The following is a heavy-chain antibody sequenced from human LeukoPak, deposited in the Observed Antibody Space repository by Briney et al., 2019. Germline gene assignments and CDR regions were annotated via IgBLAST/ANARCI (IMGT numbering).Heavy chain of an antibody. V-gene: IGHV4-31*03. CDR2: IYYSGST. J-gene: IGHJ4*02. CDR3: ARSAYASLVDY. D-gene: IGHD3-16*01. Sequence: PSQTLSLTCTVSGGSISSGGYYWSWIRQHPGKGPEWIGYIYYSGSTYYNPSLKSRVTISVDTSKNQFSLKLSSVTAADTAVYYCARSAYASLVDYWGQGTLVTVSS. CDR1: GGSISSGGYY.